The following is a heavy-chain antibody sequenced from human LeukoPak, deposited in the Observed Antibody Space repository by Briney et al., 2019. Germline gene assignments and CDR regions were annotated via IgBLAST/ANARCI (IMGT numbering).Heavy chain of an antibody. Sequence: PSETLSLTCAVYGGSFSGYYWSWIRQPPGKGLEWIGEINHSGSTNYNPSLKSRVTISVDTPKNQFSLKLSSVTAADTAVHYCARGLAGTTYYYGMDVWGQGTTVTVSS. CDR3: ARGLAGTTYYYGMDV. CDR2: INHSGST. D-gene: IGHD1-7*01. J-gene: IGHJ6*02. V-gene: IGHV4-34*01. CDR1: GGSFSGYY.